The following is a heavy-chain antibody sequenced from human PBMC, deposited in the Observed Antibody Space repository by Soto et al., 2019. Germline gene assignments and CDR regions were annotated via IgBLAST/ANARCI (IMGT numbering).Heavy chain of an antibody. CDR1: GFTFSSYA. Sequence: QVQLVESGGGVVQPGRSLRLSCAASGFTFSSYAMHWVRQAPGKGLEWVAVISYDGSNKYYADSVKGRFTISRDNSKNTLYLQMNGLRAEDTAVYYCARAYEGDYFDYGGQGTLVTVSS. CDR2: ISYDGSNK. CDR3: ARAYEGDYFDY. J-gene: IGHJ4*02. V-gene: IGHV3-30-3*01. D-gene: IGHD3-16*01.